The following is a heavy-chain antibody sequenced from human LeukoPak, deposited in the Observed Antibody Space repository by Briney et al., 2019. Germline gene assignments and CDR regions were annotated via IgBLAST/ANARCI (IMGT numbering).Heavy chain of an antibody. CDR2: FDPEDGET. CDR3: ATVVQQLVLALDY. CDR1: GYTFTSYD. D-gene: IGHD6-13*01. Sequence: ASVKVSCKASGYTFTSYDINWVRQAPGKGLEWMGGFDPEDGETIFAQKFQGRVTMTEDTSTDTAYMELSSLRSEDTAVYYCATVVQQLVLALDYWGQGTLVTVSS. J-gene: IGHJ4*02. V-gene: IGHV1-24*01.